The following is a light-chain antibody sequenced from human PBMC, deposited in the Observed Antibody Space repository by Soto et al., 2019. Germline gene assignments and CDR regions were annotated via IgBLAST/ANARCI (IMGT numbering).Light chain of an antibody. CDR2: EAS. V-gene: IGKV3-11*01. J-gene: IGKJ1*01. CDR1: QSVSTY. CDR3: QQRGHWPRT. Sequence: EVVLTQSPATMSLYPGEGATLSCRASQSVSTYLGWYQQKPGQAPRLLIFEASKRATGIPARISGSGSGTDFTLTVRSLEPEDFAVYYCQQRGHWPRTFGQGTKVEMK.